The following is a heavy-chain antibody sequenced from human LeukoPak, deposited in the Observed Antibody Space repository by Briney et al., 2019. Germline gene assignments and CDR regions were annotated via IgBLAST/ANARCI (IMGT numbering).Heavy chain of an antibody. Sequence: ASVKVSCKASGYTFTGYYMHWVRQAPGQGPEWMGVISPSGGSTTYAQKFQGRVTLTRDMSTSTDYLELSSLRSDDTAVYYCAKEIRVYYYDSSGYLGGGFDYWGQGTLVTVSS. CDR3: AKEIRVYYYDSSGYLGGGFDY. CDR2: ISPSGGST. D-gene: IGHD3-22*01. CDR1: GYTFTGYY. J-gene: IGHJ4*02. V-gene: IGHV1-46*01.